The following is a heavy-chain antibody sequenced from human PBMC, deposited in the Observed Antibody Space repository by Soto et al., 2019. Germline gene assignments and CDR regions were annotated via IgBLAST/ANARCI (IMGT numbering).Heavy chain of an antibody. V-gene: IGHV3-23*01. J-gene: IGHJ4*02. CDR2: ISGSGGST. CDR3: AKADRRGYSYGPFDY. Sequence: GGSLRLSCAASGFTFSSYAMSWVRQATGKGLEWVSAISGSGGSTYYADSVKGRFTISRDNSKNTLYLQMNSLRAEDTAVYYCAKADRRGYSYGPFDYWGQGTLVTVSS. CDR1: GFTFSSYA. D-gene: IGHD5-18*01.